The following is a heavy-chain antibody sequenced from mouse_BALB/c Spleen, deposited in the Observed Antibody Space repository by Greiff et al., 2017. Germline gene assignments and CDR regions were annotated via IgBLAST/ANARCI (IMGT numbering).Heavy chain of an antibody. Sequence: QVQLQQSGAELVKPGASVKLSCKASGYTFTSYYMYWVKQRPGQGLEWIGEINPSNGGTNFNEKFKSKATLTVDKSSSTAYMQLSSLTSEDSAVYYCTRNGVRGYFDYWGQGTTLTVSS. CDR3: TRNGVRGYFDY. V-gene: IGHV1S81*02. CDR1: GYTFTSYY. D-gene: IGHD2-14*01. CDR2: INPSNGGT. J-gene: IGHJ2*01.